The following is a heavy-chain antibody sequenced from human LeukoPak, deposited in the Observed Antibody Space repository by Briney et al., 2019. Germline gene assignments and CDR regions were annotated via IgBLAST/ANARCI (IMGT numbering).Heavy chain of an antibody. CDR1: GYTFTGYY. V-gene: IGHV1-2*02. J-gene: IGHJ4*02. Sequence: ASVKVSCKXSGYTFTGYYMHWVRQAPGQGLEGMGWINPNSGGTNYSQKFQGRVTMTRDTSISTAYMELSRLRSDDTAVYYCARSQSVRGAPRYWGQGTLVTVSS. CDR2: INPNSGGT. CDR3: ARSQSVRGAPRY. D-gene: IGHD3-10*01.